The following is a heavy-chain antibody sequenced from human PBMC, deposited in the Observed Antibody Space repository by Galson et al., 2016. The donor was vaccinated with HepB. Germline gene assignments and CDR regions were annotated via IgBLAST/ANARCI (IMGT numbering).Heavy chain of an antibody. V-gene: IGHV5-51*01. D-gene: IGHD6-13*01. CDR1: GYKFTSYW. J-gene: IGHJ4*02. CDR3: ARHELHSNSWYMDS. Sequence: QSGAEVKKPGESLKISCQGSGYKFTSYWIGWVCQVPGKGLEWMGTIYPGDSDTRYSPSFQGQVTISVDKSISTAYLQWSSLKASDSAMYYCARHELHSNSWYMDSWGQGTLVTVSS. CDR2: IYPGDSDT.